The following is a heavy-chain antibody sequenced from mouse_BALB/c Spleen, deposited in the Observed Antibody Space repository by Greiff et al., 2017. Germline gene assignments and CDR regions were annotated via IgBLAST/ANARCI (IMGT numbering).Heavy chain of an antibody. CDR1: GFTFSSYA. V-gene: IGHV5-9-4*01. CDR3: AYSSGYLFAY. D-gene: IGHD3-1*01. J-gene: IGHJ3*01. Sequence: DVKLVESGGGLVKPGGSLKLSCAASGFTFSSYAMSWVRQSPEKRLEWVAEISSGGSYTYYPDTVTGRFTISRDNAKNTLYLEMSSLRSEDTAMYYCAYSSGYLFAYWGQGTLVTVSA. CDR2: ISSGGSYT.